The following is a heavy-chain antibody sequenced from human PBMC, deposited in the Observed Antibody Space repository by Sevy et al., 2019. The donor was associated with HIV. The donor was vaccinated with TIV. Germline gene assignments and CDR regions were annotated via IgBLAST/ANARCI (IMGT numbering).Heavy chain of an antibody. CDR1: GFTFSSYD. D-gene: IGHD2-2*01. J-gene: IGHJ5*02. V-gene: IGHV3-13*01. CDR2: IGTAGDT. CDR3: ARGELGYCSSTSCQTAFDP. Sequence: GESLKISCAASGFTFSSYDMHWVRQATGKGLEWVSAIGTAGDTYYPGSVKGRFTISRENAKNSLYLQMNSLRAGDTAVYYCARGELGYCSSTSCQTAFDPWGQGTLVTVSS.